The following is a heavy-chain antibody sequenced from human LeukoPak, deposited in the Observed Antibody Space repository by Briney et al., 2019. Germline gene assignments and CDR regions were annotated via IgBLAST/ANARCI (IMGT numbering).Heavy chain of an antibody. D-gene: IGHD3-10*01. Sequence: PSETLSLTCAVYGGSFSGYYWSWIRQPPGKGLEWIGEINHSGSTNYNPSLKSRVTISVDTSKNQFSLKLSSVTAADTAVYYCARGSDYYGSGSYSNPMDVWGKGTTVTVSS. CDR2: INHSGST. J-gene: IGHJ6*03. V-gene: IGHV4-34*01. CDR3: ARGSDYYGSGSYSNPMDV. CDR1: GGSFSGYY.